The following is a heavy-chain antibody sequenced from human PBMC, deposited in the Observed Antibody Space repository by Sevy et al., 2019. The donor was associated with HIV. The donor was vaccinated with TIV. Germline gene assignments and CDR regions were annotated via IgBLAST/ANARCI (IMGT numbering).Heavy chain of an antibody. CDR1: GFTFSSYA. J-gene: IGHJ4*02. CDR3: ARDLFSGGNAVYGY. D-gene: IGHD2-15*01. CDR2: INAISSTI. V-gene: IGHV3-21*01. Sequence: GGSLRLSCAASGFTFSSYAMNWVRKAPGKGLEWVSSINAISSTIYYADSVKGRFTISRDNAENSLYLQMNSVRAEDTAVYYCARDLFSGGNAVYGYWGQGTLVTVS.